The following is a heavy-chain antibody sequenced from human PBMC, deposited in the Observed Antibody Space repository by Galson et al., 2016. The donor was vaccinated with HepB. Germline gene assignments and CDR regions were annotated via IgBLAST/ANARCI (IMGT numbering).Heavy chain of an antibody. CDR1: GYTFTRYY. V-gene: IGHV1-46*03. J-gene: IGHJ4*02. Sequence: SVKVSCKASGYTFTRYYIHWVRQAPGQRLEWMGLINPGSGTTTYAQSFRGRVTMTRDTSASSVYMELSSLRSDDTAVYYCARELIVVAGTESGCWGQGTLVTVSS. CDR2: INPGSGTT. D-gene: IGHD6-19*01. CDR3: ARELIVVAGTESGC.